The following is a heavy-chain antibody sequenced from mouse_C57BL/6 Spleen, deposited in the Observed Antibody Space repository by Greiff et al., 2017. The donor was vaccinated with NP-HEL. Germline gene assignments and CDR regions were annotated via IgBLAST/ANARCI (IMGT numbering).Heavy chain of an antibody. CDR2: IYPSDSET. J-gene: IGHJ3*01. D-gene: IGHD2-4*01. V-gene: IGHV1-61*01. CDR3: ARWGLRRGFAY. CDR1: GYTFTSYW. Sequence: QVQLQQPGAELVRPGSSVKLSCKASGYTFTSYWMDWVKQRPGQGLEWIGNIYPSDSETHYNQKFKDKATLTVDKSSSTAYMQLSSLTSEASAVYYCARWGLRRGFAYWGQGTLVTVSA.